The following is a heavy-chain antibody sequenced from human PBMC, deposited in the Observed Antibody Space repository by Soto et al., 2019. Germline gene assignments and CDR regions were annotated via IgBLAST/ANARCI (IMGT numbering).Heavy chain of an antibody. CDR2: INAGNGNT. V-gene: IGHV1-3*01. CDR1: GYTFTSYA. Sequence: QVQLVQSGAEAKKPGASVKVSCKASGYTFTSYAMHWVHQAPGQRLEWMGWINAGNGNTKYSQKFQGRVTITRDTSASTVYMELSSLIAEDTAVYFCARVSGWYVLDYWGQGTLVTVSS. CDR3: ARVSGWYVLDY. D-gene: IGHD6-19*01. J-gene: IGHJ4*02.